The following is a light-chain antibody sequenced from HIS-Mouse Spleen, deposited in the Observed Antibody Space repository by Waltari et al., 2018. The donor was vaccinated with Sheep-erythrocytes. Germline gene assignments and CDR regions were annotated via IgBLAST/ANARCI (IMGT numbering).Light chain of an antibody. Sequence: QPPSASGSPGQSVTISCTGTSSDVGGYNYVSWYQQHPGKAPKLMIYEVSKRPSGVPDRFSGSKSGNTATLTISGTQAMDEADYYCQAWDSSTVVFGGGTKLTVL. CDR2: EVS. J-gene: IGLJ2*01. CDR3: QAWDSSTVV. CDR1: SSDVGGYNY. V-gene: IGLV2-8*01.